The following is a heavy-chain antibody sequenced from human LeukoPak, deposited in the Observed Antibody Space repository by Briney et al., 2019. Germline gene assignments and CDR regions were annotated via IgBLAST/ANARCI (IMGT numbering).Heavy chain of an antibody. D-gene: IGHD3-3*01. Sequence: SGGSLRLSCAPSGLTFSSYSMNWVRQAPGKGLEWVSYISSSSSTIYYPDSVKGRFTNSRDNAKNSLYLQMNSLRAEDTAVYYCARGAQRFLEWLSEAYYMDVWGKGTMVTVSS. V-gene: IGHV3-48*01. J-gene: IGHJ6*03. CDR1: GLTFSSYS. CDR2: ISSSSSTI. CDR3: ARGAQRFLEWLSEAYYMDV.